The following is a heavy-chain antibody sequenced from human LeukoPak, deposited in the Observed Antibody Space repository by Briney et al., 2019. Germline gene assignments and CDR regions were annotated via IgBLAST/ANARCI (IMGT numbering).Heavy chain of an antibody. CDR3: ARDAWYSSGWYEGY. CDR2: INPNSGGT. J-gene: IGHJ4*02. V-gene: IGHV1-2*02. Sequence: ASVKVSCKASGYTFTGYYMHWVRQAPGQGLEWMGWINPNSGGTNYAQKFQGRVTMTRDTSISTAYMELSRLRSDDTAVYYCARDAWYSSGWYEGYWGQGTLVTVSS. D-gene: IGHD6-19*01. CDR1: GYTFTGYY.